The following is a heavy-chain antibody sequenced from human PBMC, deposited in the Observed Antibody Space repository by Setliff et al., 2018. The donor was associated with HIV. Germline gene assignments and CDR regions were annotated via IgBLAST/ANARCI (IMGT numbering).Heavy chain of an antibody. CDR3: ARDNSYYYGSGSHYWYGMDV. D-gene: IGHD3-10*01. J-gene: IGHJ6*01. V-gene: IGHV4-34*01. CDR1: GGSFSNYY. CDR2: IYHSGST. Sequence: SETLSLTCAVYGGSFSNYYWSWIRQPPGKGPEWIGEIYHSGSTHYNPSLQSRVTISVDKSKSQFSLKLSSVTAADTAVYYCARDNSYYYGSGSHYWYGMDVWGQGTTVTVSS.